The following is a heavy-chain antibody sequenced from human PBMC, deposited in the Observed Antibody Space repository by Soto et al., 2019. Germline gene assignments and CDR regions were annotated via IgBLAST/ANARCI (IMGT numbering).Heavy chain of an antibody. J-gene: IGHJ6*02. D-gene: IGHD3-10*01. V-gene: IGHV4-59*08. CDR1: GGSISSYH. CDR3: ARQGFGALHGRVDV. Sequence: QVLLQESGPGLVKPSETLSLSCTVSGGSISSYHWSWIRQTPGKGLEWIGYVHYSWGSNYNPSLKSRVALSLDTSKSQFPLKLTSVTATDTAVYYCARQGFGALHGRVDVWGQGTTVTVSS. CDR2: VHYSWGS.